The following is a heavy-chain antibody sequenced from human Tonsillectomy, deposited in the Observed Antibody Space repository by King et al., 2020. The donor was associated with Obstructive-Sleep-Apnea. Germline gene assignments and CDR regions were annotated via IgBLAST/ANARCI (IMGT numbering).Heavy chain of an antibody. V-gene: IGHV4-59*08. CDR3: ARHGYYFDSSGWD. Sequence: QLQESGPGLVKPSETLSLTCTVSGGSISSYYWSWIRQPPGEGLEWVGFIYYSGSTNYNHSLKSRVTISVDTSKNQFSLKLTSVTAADTAVYYCARHGYYFDSSGWDWGQGTLVTVSS. D-gene: IGHD3-22*01. CDR1: GGSISSYY. CDR2: IYYSGST. J-gene: IGHJ4*02.